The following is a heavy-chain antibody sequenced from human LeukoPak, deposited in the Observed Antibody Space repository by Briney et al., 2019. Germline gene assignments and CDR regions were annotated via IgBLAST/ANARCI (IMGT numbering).Heavy chain of an antibody. CDR1: GYTFTSYG. CDR2: ISAYNGNT. Sequence: ASVKVSCKASGYTFTSYGISWVRQAPGQGLEWMGWISAYNGNTNYAQKLQGRVTMTTDTSTSTAYMELRSLRSDDTAVYYCARSLYYDLWSGYYGMDVWGQGTTVTVSS. J-gene: IGHJ6*02. V-gene: IGHV1-18*01. CDR3: ARSLYYDLWSGYYGMDV. D-gene: IGHD3-3*01.